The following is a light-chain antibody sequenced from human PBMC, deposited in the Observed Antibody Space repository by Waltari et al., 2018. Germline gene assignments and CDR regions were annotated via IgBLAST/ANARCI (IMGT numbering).Light chain of an antibody. CDR1: SGPRTYV. V-gene: IGLV4-60*03. J-gene: IGLJ3*02. Sequence: QPVLTQSSSASASLGPSVTLTCTLSSGPRTYVIAWHQPQPGKAHRYLMTLEDNGSYKRGTGIPDRFSGSSSEADRSLTISNLHAEGGADYYCETWDSNTGVFGGETKLTVL. CDR3: ETWDSNTGV. CDR2: LEDNGSY.